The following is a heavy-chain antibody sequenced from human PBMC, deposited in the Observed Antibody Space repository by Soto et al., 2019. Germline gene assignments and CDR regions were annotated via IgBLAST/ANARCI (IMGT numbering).Heavy chain of an antibody. V-gene: IGHV1-46*01. Sequence: ASLKVACKASGYTFTSYYMHWVRQPPGQGLEWMGIINPSGGSTSYAQKFQGRVTMTRDTSTSTVYMELSSLRSEDTAVYYCARDPSSSSGNYYYYGMDVWGQGTTVTVSS. CDR1: GYTFTSYY. CDR3: ARDPSSSSGNYYYYGMDV. J-gene: IGHJ6*02. D-gene: IGHD6-6*01. CDR2: INPSGGST.